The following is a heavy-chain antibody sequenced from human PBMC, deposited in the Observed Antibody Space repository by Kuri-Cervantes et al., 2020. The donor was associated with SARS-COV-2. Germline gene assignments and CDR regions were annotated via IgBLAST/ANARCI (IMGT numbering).Heavy chain of an antibody. D-gene: IGHD3-3*01. J-gene: IGHJ5*02. CDR3: ARQMMSSITIFGVVITRNWFDP. CDR1: GGSISSSSYY. CDR2: IYYSGST. Sequence: SCTFSGGSISSSSYYWGWIRQPPGKGLEWIGSIYYSGSTYYNPSLKIRVTISVDTSKNQFSLKLSSVTAADTAVYYCARQMMSSITIFGVVITRNWFDPWGQGTMVTVSS. V-gene: IGHV4-39*01.